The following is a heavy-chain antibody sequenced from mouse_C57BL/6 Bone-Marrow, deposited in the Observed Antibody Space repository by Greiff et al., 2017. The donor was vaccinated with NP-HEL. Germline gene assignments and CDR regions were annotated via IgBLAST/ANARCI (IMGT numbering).Heavy chain of an antibody. Sequence: EVKLMESGGDLVKPGGSLKLSCAASGFTFSSYGMSWVRQTPDKRLEWVATISSGGSYTYYPDSVKGRVTISRDNAKNTLYLQMSSLKSEDTAMYYCARQPPLWTLDYWGKGTTLTVSS. CDR2: ISSGGSYT. D-gene: IGHD1-1*01. V-gene: IGHV5-6*01. CDR3: ARQPPLWTLDY. J-gene: IGHJ2*01. CDR1: GFTFSSYG.